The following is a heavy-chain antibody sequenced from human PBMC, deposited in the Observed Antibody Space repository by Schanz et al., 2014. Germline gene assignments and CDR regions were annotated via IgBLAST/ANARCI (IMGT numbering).Heavy chain of an antibody. Sequence: EVQLVESGGGFVQPGGSLRLSCAASGFTFSSYWMHWVRQAPGKGLVWISRINSDGSSASYADSVKGRFTISRDNAKNTLYLQMNSLRAEDTAVYYCERFQSPHQPFDYWGQGTLVTVSS. D-gene: IGHD2-2*01. CDR2: INSDGSSA. CDR3: ERFQSPHQPFDY. V-gene: IGHV3-74*01. CDR1: GFTFSSYW. J-gene: IGHJ4*02.